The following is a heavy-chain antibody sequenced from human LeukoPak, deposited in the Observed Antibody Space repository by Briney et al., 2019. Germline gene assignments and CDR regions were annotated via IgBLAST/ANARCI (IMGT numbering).Heavy chain of an antibody. CDR2: ISSSGSTT. Sequence: RGSLRLSCAASGFTFSSYEMNWVRQVPGKGLEWVSYISSSGSTTYYADSVKGRFTISRDNAKNSLYLQMNSLRAEDTAVYYCAELGITMIGGVWGQGTMVTVSS. D-gene: IGHD3-10*02. CDR1: GFTFSSYE. V-gene: IGHV3-48*03. J-gene: IGHJ3*01. CDR3: AELGITMIGGV.